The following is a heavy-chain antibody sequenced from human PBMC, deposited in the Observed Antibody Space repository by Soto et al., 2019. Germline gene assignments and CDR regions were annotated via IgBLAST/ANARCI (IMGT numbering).Heavy chain of an antibody. CDR3: AKDVESGWYEAFDY. J-gene: IGHJ4*02. CDR2: IRSFDYRT. CDR1: GFAFSQYG. Sequence: GGSLRLSCTASGFAFSQYGMSWVRQAPGKGLEWVSSIRSFDYRTNYADSVKGRFTISRDNSKSTLSLQMNSLRAEDTAVYYCAKDVESGWYEAFDYWGPGTLVTV. V-gene: IGHV3-23*01. D-gene: IGHD6-19*01.